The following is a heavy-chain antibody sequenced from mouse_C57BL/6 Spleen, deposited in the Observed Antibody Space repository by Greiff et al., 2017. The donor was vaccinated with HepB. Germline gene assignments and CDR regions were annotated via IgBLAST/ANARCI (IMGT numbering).Heavy chain of an antibody. Sequence: EVQGVESGGGLVQPGGSLKLSCAASGFTFSDYYMYWVRQTPEKRLEWVAYISNGGGSTYYPETVKGRFTISRDNAKNTLYLQMSRLKSEDTAMYYCARHMVTFAYWGQGTLVTVSA. D-gene: IGHD2-2*01. CDR3: ARHMVTFAY. CDR1: GFTFSDYY. CDR2: ISNGGGST. J-gene: IGHJ3*01. V-gene: IGHV5-12*01.